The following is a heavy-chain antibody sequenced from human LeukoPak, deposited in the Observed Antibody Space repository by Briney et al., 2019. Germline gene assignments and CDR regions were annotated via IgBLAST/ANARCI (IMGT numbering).Heavy chain of an antibody. Sequence: SETLSLTCNVSGGSFTAFYWNWIRQPPGKGLEWIGEVSHSGITSYNPSLKGRVTLSVDTSKNQFSLRLASVTAADTAVYYCARGAYCTSINCYGFDYWGQGTQVTASS. CDR1: GGSFTAFY. CDR2: VSHSGIT. V-gene: IGHV4-34*01. J-gene: IGHJ4*02. CDR3: ARGAYCTSINCYGFDY. D-gene: IGHD2-2*01.